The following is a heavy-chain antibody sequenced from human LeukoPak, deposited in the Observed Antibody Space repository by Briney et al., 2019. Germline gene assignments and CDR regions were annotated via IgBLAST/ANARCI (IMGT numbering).Heavy chain of an antibody. J-gene: IGHJ4*02. D-gene: IGHD6-6*01. Sequence: GESLKISCKGSGYSFTSYWIGWVRQMPGKGLEWMGIIYPGDSETRYSPSFQGQVTISADRSITTAYLQWSSLKASDTAMYYCARRKRLIAARGYYFDYWGQGTLVTVSS. V-gene: IGHV5-51*01. CDR1: GYSFTSYW. CDR3: ARRKRLIAARGYYFDY. CDR2: IYPGDSET.